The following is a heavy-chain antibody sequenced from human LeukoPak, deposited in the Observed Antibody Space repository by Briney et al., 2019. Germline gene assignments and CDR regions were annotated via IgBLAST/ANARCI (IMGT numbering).Heavy chain of an antibody. D-gene: IGHD1-26*01. CDR1: GFTFSSNY. Sequence: GGSLRLSCAASGFTFSSNYMSWVRQAPGKGLERGSVIYSGGSTYYTDSVKGRFTISRDKSKNTLYLQMNSLRAEDTAVYYCARDLFRSPYYYGMDVWGQGTTVTVSS. J-gene: IGHJ6*02. CDR2: IYSGGST. V-gene: IGHV3-66*01. CDR3: ARDLFRSPYYYGMDV.